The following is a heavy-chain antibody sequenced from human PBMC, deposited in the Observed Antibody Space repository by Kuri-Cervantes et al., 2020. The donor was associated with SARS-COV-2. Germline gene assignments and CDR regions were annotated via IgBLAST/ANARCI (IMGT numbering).Heavy chain of an antibody. CDR3: ARDIPTTNDAFDI. CDR2: ISYDGSNK. CDR1: GFTFSSYG. V-gene: IGHV3-30*03. Sequence: GESLKISCAASGFTFSSYGMHWVRQAPGTGLEWVAVISYDGSNKYYADSVKGRFTISRDNSKNTLYLQMNSLRAEDTAVYYCARDIPTTNDAFDIWGQGTMVTVSS. J-gene: IGHJ3*02. D-gene: IGHD4-17*01.